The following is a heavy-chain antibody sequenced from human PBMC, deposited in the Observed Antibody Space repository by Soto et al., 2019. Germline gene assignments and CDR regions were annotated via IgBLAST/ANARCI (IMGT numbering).Heavy chain of an antibody. Sequence: GASVKVSCKASGGTFSSYAISWVRQAPGQGLEWMGGIIPIFGTANYAQKFQGRVTITADKSTSTAYMELSSLRSEDTAVYYCAREGRDGYNSRFDYWGQGTLVTVSS. CDR3: AREGRDGYNSRFDY. CDR2: IIPIFGTA. CDR1: GGTFSSYA. V-gene: IGHV1-69*06. J-gene: IGHJ4*02. D-gene: IGHD5-12*01.